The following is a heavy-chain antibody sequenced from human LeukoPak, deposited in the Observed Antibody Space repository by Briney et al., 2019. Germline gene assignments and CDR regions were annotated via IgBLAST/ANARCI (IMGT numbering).Heavy chain of an antibody. Sequence: TTSQTLSLTCTVSGGSISSGSYYWSWIRQHPGKGLEWIGYIYYSGSTYYNPSLKSRVTISVDTSKNQFSLKLSSVTAADTAVYYCARDIGYSGYDSGDDAFDIWGQGTMVTVSS. J-gene: IGHJ3*02. CDR3: ARDIGYSGYDSGDDAFDI. D-gene: IGHD5-12*01. CDR1: GGSISSGSYY. CDR2: IYYSGST. V-gene: IGHV4-31*03.